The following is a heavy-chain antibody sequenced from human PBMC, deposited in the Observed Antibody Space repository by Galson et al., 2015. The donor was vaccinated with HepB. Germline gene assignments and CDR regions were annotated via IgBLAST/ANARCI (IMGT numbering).Heavy chain of an antibody. V-gene: IGHV4-59*01. CDR2: IYYRGST. CDR1: GGSISSYF. D-gene: IGHD3-22*01. Sequence: ETLSLTCTVSGGSISSYFWSWIRQPPGKGLEWIGYIYYRGSTNYNPSLKSRVTISVDTSKTQFSLKLRSVTAADTAVYYCARDRPAYDISGYAFDIWGQGTMVTVSS. CDR3: ARDRPAYDISGYAFDI. J-gene: IGHJ3*02.